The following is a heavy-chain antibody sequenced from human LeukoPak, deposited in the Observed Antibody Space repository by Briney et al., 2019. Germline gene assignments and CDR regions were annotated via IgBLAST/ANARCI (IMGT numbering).Heavy chain of an antibody. CDR2: IYTSGST. V-gene: IGHV4-4*07. CDR3: ARKLTRVTNYYYSGIDV. Sequence: SETLSLTCIVSGGSISSYYWSWIRQPAGKGLEWIGRIYTSGSTNYNTSLKSRVTMSEDTSKNQYSRKLSSVTAADTAEYYWARKLTRVTNYYYSGIDVWGQRTTGTVSS. CDR1: GGSISSYY. J-gene: IGHJ6*02. D-gene: IGHD4-11*01.